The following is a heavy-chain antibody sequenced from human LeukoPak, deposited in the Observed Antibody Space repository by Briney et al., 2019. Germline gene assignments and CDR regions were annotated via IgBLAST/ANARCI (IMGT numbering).Heavy chain of an antibody. CDR3: ARDRGDYFDY. CDR2: IYYSGST. Sequence: SETLSLTCTVSGGSISSGVYYWSWIRQHPGKGLEWIGYIYYSGSTYYSPSLKSRITISVDTSENQFSLKLSSVTAVDTAVYYCARDRGDYFDYWGQGTLVTVSS. D-gene: IGHD3-10*01. J-gene: IGHJ4*02. CDR1: GGSISSGVYY. V-gene: IGHV4-31*03.